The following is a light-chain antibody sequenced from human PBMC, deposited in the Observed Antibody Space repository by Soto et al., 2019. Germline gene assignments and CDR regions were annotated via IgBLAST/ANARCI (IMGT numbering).Light chain of an antibody. V-gene: IGKV4-1*01. CDR3: QQYYSTPPT. CDR2: WAS. J-gene: IGKJ2*01. Sequence: DIVMTQSPDSLAVSLGERATINCKSSQSVLYSSNNKNYLAWYQQKPGPPPKLLIYWASTRESGVPDRFSGSESGTDFTLTISSLQAEDVAVYYCQQYYSTPPTFGQGTKLEIK. CDR1: QSVLYSSNNKNY.